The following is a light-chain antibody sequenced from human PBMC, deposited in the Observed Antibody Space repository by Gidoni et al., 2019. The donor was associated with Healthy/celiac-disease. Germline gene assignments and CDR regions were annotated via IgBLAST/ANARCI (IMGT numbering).Light chain of an antibody. Sequence: EIVLTQSPAPLSWSPGERATRSCRGSQSVSSYLAWYQQKPGQAPRLLIYAASNRATGMPARFSGSGSGTDFTLTISSLEHEDFAVYYCQQRSNWPLTFGGGTKVEIK. CDR1: QSVSSY. CDR2: AAS. J-gene: IGKJ4*01. CDR3: QQRSNWPLT. V-gene: IGKV3-11*01.